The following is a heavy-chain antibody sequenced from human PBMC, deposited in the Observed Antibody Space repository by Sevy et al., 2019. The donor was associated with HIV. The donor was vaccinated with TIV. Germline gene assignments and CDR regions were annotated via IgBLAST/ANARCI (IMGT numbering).Heavy chain of an antibody. J-gene: IGHJ4*02. D-gene: IGHD2-8*01. CDR2: INQDGSVI. CDR3: ARAIGKDGAY. Sequence: GGFLRLSCTASGFTFSDSWMHWVRQAPGKGLEWLANINQDGSVIYYVDSVKGRFTISRDNSRNSLFLQMSSLRAGDTATYYCARAIGKDGAYWGQGTLVTVSS. V-gene: IGHV3-7*03. CDR1: GFTFSDSW.